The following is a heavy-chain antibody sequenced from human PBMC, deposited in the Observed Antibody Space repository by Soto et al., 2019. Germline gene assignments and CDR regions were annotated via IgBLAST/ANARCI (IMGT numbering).Heavy chain of an antibody. CDR3: AKDSVQYYDILTGYYFVSLEYYFDY. D-gene: IGHD3-9*01. V-gene: IGHV3-30*18. CDR1: GFTFSSYG. CDR2: ISYDGSNK. Sequence: GGSLRLSCAASGFTFSSYGMHWVRQAPGKGLEWVAVISYDGSNKYYADSVKGRFTISRDNSKNTLYLQMNSLRAEDTAVYYCAKDSVQYYDILTGYYFVSLEYYFDYWGQGTLVTVSS. J-gene: IGHJ4*02.